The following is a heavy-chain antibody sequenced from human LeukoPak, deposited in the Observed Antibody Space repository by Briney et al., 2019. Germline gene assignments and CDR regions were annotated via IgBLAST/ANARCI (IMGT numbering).Heavy chain of an antibody. CDR2: ISGSGGST. V-gene: IGHV3-23*01. J-gene: IGHJ4*02. Sequence: QAGGSLRLSCAASGFTFSSYAMSWVRQAPGKGLEWVSAISGSGGSTYYADSVKGRFTISRDNSKNTLYLQMNSLRAEDTAVYYCAKDLKVAMAHFDYWGQGTLVTVSS. CDR3: AKDLKVAMAHFDY. D-gene: IGHD5-12*01. CDR1: GFTFSSYA.